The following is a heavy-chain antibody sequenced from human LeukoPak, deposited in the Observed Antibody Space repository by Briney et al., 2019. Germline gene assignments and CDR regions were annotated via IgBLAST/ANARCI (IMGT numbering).Heavy chain of an antibody. CDR1: GGSISSYY. J-gene: IGHJ4*02. Sequence: SETLSLTCTVSGGSISSYYWSWIRQPPGKGREWIGYIYDSGSTNYNPSLESRVTISVETSKNQLSLKLSSVTAAETAVSYCALALATGGVAFDYWGQGTLVTVSS. D-gene: IGHD2-15*01. V-gene: IGHV4-59*01. CDR2: IYDSGST. CDR3: ALALATGGVAFDY.